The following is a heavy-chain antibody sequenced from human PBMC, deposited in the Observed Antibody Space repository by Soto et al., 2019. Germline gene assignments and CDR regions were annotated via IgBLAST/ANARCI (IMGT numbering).Heavy chain of an antibody. D-gene: IGHD1-7*01. V-gene: IGHV3-23*01. CDR1: GFTFSSYA. J-gene: IGHJ4*02. CDR2: ISGSGGST. CDR3: AKDPGSTGTTRQGIDY. Sequence: GGSLRLSCAASGFTFSSYAMSWVRQAPGKGLEWVSAISGSGGSTYYADSVKGRFTISRDNSKNTLYLQMNSLRAEDTAVYYCAKDPGSTGTTRQGIDYWGQGTLVTVSS.